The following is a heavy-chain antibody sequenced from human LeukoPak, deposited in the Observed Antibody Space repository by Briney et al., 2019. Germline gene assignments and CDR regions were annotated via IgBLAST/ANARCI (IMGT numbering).Heavy chain of an antibody. V-gene: IGHV3-30*04. J-gene: IGHJ3*02. CDR3: AKLWFGEPDAFDI. CDR1: GFTFSSYA. Sequence: GGSLRLSCAASGFTFSSYAMHWVRQAPGKGLEWVAVISYDGSNKYYADSVKGRFTISRDNSKNTLYLQMNSLRAEDTAVYYCAKLWFGEPDAFDIWGQGTMVTVSS. CDR2: ISYDGSNK. D-gene: IGHD3-10*01.